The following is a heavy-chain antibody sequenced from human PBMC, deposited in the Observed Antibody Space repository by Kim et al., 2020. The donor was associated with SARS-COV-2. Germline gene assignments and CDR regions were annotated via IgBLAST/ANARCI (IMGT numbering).Heavy chain of an antibody. CDR3: ARVTLTDLERLGGLDV. V-gene: IGHV3-21*01. Sequence: GGSLRLSCAASGFTFRSHSMNWVRQAPGKGLEWVSSITTTSGFIYYADSVKGRFTISRDNAKNSLYLQMHSLRAEDTAVYYCARVTLTDLERLGGLDVWGQGALVTVSS. J-gene: IGHJ4*02. CDR1: GFTFRSHS. CDR2: ITTTSGFI. D-gene: IGHD1-1*01.